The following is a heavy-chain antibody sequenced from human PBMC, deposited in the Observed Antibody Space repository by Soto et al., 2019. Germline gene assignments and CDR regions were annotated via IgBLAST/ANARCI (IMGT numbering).Heavy chain of an antibody. Sequence: PGGSLRLSCAASGFTFSGYWMHWVRQAPGKGLVWVSHISYDGTETTYADSVKGRLTISRENPKSTLYLQMNSVRAEDTGVYYCARGSEAYYYYYGMEVWGQGTKVTVSS. CDR3: ARGSEAYYYYYGMEV. CDR1: GFTFSGYW. CDR2: ISYDGTET. V-gene: IGHV3-74*03. J-gene: IGHJ6*02.